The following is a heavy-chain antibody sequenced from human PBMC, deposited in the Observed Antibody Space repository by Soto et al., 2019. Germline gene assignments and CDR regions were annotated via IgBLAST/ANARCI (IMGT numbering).Heavy chain of an antibody. D-gene: IGHD7-27*01. CDR3: AKEVSLGSTVDLGY. CDR1: GFTFSIFA. V-gene: IGHV3-23*01. J-gene: IGHJ4*02. Sequence: GGSLRLSCAASGFTFSIFAMSWVRQSPGKGLEWVSTISGSGGRTYYADAVKGRFTISRDNSMGTLYLQMKSLRVEDTAIYYCAKEVSLGSTVDLGYWGQGALVTVS. CDR2: ISGSGGRT.